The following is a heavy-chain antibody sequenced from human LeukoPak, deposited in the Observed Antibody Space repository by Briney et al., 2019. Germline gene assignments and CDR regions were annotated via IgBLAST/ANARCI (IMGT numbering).Heavy chain of an antibody. CDR2: ISSSSSYI. Sequence: GGSLRLSCAASGFTFSSYSMNWVRQAPGKGLEWVSSISSSSSYIYYADSVKGRFTISRDNAKNSLYLQMNSLRAEDTAVYYCARDRPHYYDSSGYRQLDYWGQGTLVTVSS. V-gene: IGHV3-21*01. J-gene: IGHJ4*02. D-gene: IGHD3-22*01. CDR1: GFTFSSYS. CDR3: ARDRPHYYDSSGYRQLDY.